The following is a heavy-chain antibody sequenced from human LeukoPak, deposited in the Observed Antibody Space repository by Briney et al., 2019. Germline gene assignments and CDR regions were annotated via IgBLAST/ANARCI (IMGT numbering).Heavy chain of an antibody. CDR3: AAPTDYFSGMDV. CDR2: IVVGSGNT. V-gene: IGHV1-58*02. J-gene: IGHJ6*02. CDR1: GFTSTSSA. Sequence: ASVKVSCKASGFTSTSSAMQWVRQVRGQRLEWIGWIVVGSGNTNYAQKFQERVTITRDMSTSTAYMELSSLRSEDTAVYYYAAPTDYFSGMDVWGQGTTVTVSS.